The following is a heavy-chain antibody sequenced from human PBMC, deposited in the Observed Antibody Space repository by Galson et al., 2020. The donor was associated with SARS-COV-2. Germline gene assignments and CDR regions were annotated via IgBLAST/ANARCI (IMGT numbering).Heavy chain of an antibody. V-gene: IGHV3-23*01. CDR2: ISRSSGGT. CDR1: GFTLRHYA. D-gene: IGHD3-22*01. J-gene: IGHJ4*02. CDR3: AKEDDTSGYFWGGLTY. Sequence: GESLKISCAASGFTLRHYAMTWVRQAPAKGLEWVSAISRSSGGTYYADSVKGRFTISRDNSKNTLYLQMNRLRAADTAVYYCAKEDDTSGYFWGGLTYWGQGALVTVSS.